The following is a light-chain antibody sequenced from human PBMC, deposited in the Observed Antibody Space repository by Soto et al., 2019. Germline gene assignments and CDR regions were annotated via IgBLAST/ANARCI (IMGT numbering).Light chain of an antibody. Sequence: QSVLTQPASVSGSPGQSITISCTGTSSDVGGYNYVSWYQQHPGKAPKLMIYDVSNRPSGVSNRFSGSKSGNTASLPISGLPAEDEADYYCSSYTSSSTLLYVFGTGTKLTVL. CDR2: DVS. J-gene: IGLJ1*01. CDR3: SSYTSSSTLLYV. CDR1: SSDVGGYNY. V-gene: IGLV2-14*01.